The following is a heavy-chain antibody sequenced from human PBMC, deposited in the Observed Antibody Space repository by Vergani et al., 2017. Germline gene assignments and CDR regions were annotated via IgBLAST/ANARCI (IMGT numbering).Heavy chain of an antibody. V-gene: IGHV3-23*01. D-gene: IGHD3-3*01. CDR2: ISGSGGST. J-gene: IGHJ1*01. CDR1: GFTFSSYA. Sequence: EVQLLESGGGLVQPGGSLRLSCAASGFTFSSYAMSWVRQAPGKGLEWVSAISGSGGSTYYADSVKGRFTISRDNSKNTLYLQMNSLRAEDTAVYYCARDSQYDFWSGYPEYFQHWGQGTLVTVSS. CDR3: ARDSQYDFWSGYPEYFQH.